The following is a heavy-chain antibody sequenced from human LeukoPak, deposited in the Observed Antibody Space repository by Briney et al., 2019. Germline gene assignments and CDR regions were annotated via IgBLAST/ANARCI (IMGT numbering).Heavy chain of an antibody. CDR3: VRQRNWAVDY. J-gene: IGHJ4*02. Sequence: GEPLKIFCKGSGYSFTTYWIGWVRQMPGKGLEWMGIIYPGDPDRRNSPSFQGQVTISADKSISTAYLQWSSLTASDTAMYYCVRQRNWAVDYWGQGTLVTVSS. D-gene: IGHD7-27*01. CDR1: GYSFTTYW. V-gene: IGHV5-51*01. CDR2: IYPGDPDR.